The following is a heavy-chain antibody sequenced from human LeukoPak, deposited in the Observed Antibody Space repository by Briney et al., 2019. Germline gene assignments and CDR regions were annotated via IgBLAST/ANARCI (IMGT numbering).Heavy chain of an antibody. CDR3: ARQAYYYGSGSYPYYYFDY. V-gene: IGHV4-39*01. CDR2: IYYSGST. Sequence: SETLSLTCTVSGVSISSSSYYWGWLRQPPGKGLEWVVSIYYSGSTYYNPSLKSRVTISVDTSKNQFSLKLSSVTAADTAVYYCARQAYYYGSGSYPYYYFDYWGQGTLVTVSS. J-gene: IGHJ4*02. D-gene: IGHD3-10*01. CDR1: GVSISSSSYY.